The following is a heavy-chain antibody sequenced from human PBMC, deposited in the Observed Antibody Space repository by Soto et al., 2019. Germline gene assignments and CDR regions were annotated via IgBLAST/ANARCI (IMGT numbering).Heavy chain of an antibody. Sequence: SETLSLTCTVSGGSISSYYWSWIRQPPGKGLEWIGYIYYSGSTNYNPSLKSRVTISVDTSKNQFSLKLSSVTAADTAVYYCASGVNRDYYYGMDVWGQGTTVTVSS. V-gene: IGHV4-59*01. J-gene: IGHJ6*02. D-gene: IGHD3-16*01. CDR1: GGSISSYY. CDR2: IYYSGST. CDR3: ASGVNRDYYYGMDV.